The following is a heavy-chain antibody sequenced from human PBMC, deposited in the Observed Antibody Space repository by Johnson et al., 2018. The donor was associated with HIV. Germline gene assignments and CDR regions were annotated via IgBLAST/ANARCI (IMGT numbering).Heavy chain of an antibody. V-gene: IGHV3-30*19. CDR3: ARVAPAHDAFDI. CDR2: IWYDGSNK. CDR1: GFTFSSYG. J-gene: IGHJ3*02. Sequence: VQLVESGGGVVQPGRSLRLSCAASGFTFSSYGMHWVRQAPGKGLEWVAVIWYDGSNKYYADSVKGRFTISRDNSKNTLYLQMNSLRAEETAVYYCARVAPAHDAFDIWGQGTMVTVSS. D-gene: IGHD2-2*01.